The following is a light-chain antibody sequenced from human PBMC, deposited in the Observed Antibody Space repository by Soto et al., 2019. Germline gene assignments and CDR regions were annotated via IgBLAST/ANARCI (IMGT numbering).Light chain of an antibody. CDR1: SSDVGSSNL. CDR2: EGS. J-gene: IGLJ3*02. CDR3: CSYAGSSTWV. V-gene: IGLV2-23*01. Sequence: QSALTQPASVSGSPGQSITISCTGTSSDVGSSNLVSWYQQHPGKAPKLMIYEGSKRPSGFSNRFSGSKSGNTASLTISGLQAGDEADYYCCSYAGSSTWVFGGGTKLTVL.